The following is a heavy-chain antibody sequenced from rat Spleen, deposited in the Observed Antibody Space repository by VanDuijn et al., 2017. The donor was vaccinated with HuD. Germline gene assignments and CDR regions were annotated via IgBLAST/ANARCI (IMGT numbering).Heavy chain of an antibody. CDR1: GFTFSDYA. D-gene: IGHD1-2*01. Sequence: EVQLVESGGGLAQPGNSLKLTCTASGFTFSDYAMAWVRQSPKKGLEWVATIVYDGSGIYYRDSVKGRFTISRDNVKNTLYLQMDSLRSADTATYYCVRQGVTMAAIFDYWGQGTLVTVSS. CDR3: VRQGVTMAAIFDY. J-gene: IGHJ3*01. V-gene: IGHV5-17*01. CDR2: IVYDGSGI.